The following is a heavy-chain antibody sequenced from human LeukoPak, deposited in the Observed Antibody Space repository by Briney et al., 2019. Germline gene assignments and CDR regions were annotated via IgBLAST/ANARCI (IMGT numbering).Heavy chain of an antibody. CDR1: GFTFSSYW. CDR2: IKQDGSEK. Sequence: GGSLRLSCAASGFTFSSYWMSWVRQAPGKGREWVANIKQDGSEKYYVDSVKGRLTISRDNAKNSLYLQMNSLRAEDTAVYFCARVVVAATDSDVFDIGGEGTMVTVSS. D-gene: IGHD2-15*01. CDR3: ARVVVAATDSDVFDI. V-gene: IGHV3-7*01. J-gene: IGHJ3*02.